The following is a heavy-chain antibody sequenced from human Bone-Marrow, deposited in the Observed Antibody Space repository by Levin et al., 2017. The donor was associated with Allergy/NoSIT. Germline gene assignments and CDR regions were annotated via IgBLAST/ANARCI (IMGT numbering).Heavy chain of an antibody. V-gene: IGHV5-51*01. CDR1: GYNFPAFW. CDR2: IYPADSDT. CDR3: ARQGHGFDF. D-gene: IGHD5-24*01. Sequence: KVGESLKISCKGSGYNFPAFWTGWVRQLPGKGLEWMGVIYPADSDTRYSPSFQGQVNISVDKSINTVYLQWSTLKASDTAMYYCARQGHGFDFWGPGTMVIVSS. J-gene: IGHJ3*01.